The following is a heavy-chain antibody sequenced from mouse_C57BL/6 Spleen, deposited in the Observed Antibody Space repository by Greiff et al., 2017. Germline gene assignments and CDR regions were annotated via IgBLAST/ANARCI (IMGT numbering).Heavy chain of an antibody. V-gene: IGHV5-17*01. D-gene: IGHD3-1*01. CDR2: ISSGSSTI. Sequence: EVNVVESGGGLVKPGGSLKLSCAASGFTFSDYGMHWVRQAPEKGLEWVAYISSGSSTIYYADTVKGRFTISRDNAKNTLFLQMTSLRSEDTAMYYCARQLLDYFDYWGQGTTLTVSS. J-gene: IGHJ2*01. CDR3: ARQLLDYFDY. CDR1: GFTFSDYG.